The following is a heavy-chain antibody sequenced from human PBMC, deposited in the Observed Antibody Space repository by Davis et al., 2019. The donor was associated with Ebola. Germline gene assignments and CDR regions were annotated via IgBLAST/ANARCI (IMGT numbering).Heavy chain of an antibody. V-gene: IGHV3-66*01. CDR1: GFTVSSNY. J-gene: IGHJ4*02. D-gene: IGHD1-26*01. Sequence: GESLKISCAASGFTVSSNYMSWVRQAPGKGLEWVSVIYSGGSTYYADSVKGRFTISRDNAKNSLYLQMNSLRAEDTAVYYCARDVADNGIDYWGQGTLVTVSS. CDR3: ARDVADNGIDY. CDR2: IYSGGST.